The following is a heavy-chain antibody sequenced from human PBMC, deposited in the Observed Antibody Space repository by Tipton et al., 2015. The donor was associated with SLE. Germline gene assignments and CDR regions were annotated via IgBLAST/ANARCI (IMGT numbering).Heavy chain of an antibody. CDR3: AKDDSGTYLGVLYYYYMDV. Sequence: SLRLSCTASGFTFGDYAMNWVRQAPGKGLEWVSVISGSGDSTYYADSVKGRFTISRDDSKNTLYLQMNSLRAEDTAVYYCAKDDSGTYLGVLYYYYMDVWGKGTTVTVSS. CDR2: ISGSGDST. V-gene: IGHV3-23*01. J-gene: IGHJ6*03. CDR1: GFTFGDYA. D-gene: IGHD1-26*01.